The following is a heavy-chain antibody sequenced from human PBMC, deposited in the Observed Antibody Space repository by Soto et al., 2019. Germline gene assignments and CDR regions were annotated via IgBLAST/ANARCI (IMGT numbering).Heavy chain of an antibody. D-gene: IGHD4-17*01. CDR2: ISYDGSNK. Sequence: QVQLVESGGGVVQPGRSLRLSCAASGFTFSSYAMHWVRQAPGKGLEWVAVISYDGSNKYYADSVKGRFTISRDNSKNTLYLQMTSLRAEDTAVYYCARSVTVAHYYYYGMDVWGQGTTVTVSS. V-gene: IGHV3-30-3*01. CDR3: ARSVTVAHYYYYGMDV. J-gene: IGHJ6*02. CDR1: GFTFSSYA.